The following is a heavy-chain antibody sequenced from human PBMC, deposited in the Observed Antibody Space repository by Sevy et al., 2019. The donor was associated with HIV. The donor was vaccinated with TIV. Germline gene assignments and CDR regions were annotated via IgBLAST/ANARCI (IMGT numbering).Heavy chain of an antibody. Sequence: GGSLRLSCAASGFTFSSYWMSWVRQAPGKGLEWVANIKQDGSEKYYVDSVKGRFTISRDNAKNSLYLQMNSLRAEDTAGYYCARGRRYCSGGSCSVYYFDYWGHGTLVTVSS. V-gene: IGHV3-7*03. CDR1: GFTFSSYW. CDR3: ARGRRYCSGGSCSVYYFDY. CDR2: IKQDGSEK. J-gene: IGHJ4*01. D-gene: IGHD2-15*01.